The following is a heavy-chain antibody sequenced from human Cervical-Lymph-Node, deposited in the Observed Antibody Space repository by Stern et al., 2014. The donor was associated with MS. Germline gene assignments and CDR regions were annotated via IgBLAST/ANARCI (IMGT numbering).Heavy chain of an antibody. CDR2: LNAGNGNT. J-gene: IGHJ6*02. CDR3: ARGGSGSSNRFMDV. CDR1: GYTFTSYA. D-gene: IGHD6-19*01. V-gene: IGHV1-3*01. Sequence: QVQLVQSGAEVKKPGASVKVSCKASGYTFTSYAMHWVRQAPGQRLEWMGWLNAGNGNTKYSQKFQGRVTISRDTSASTAYMELSSLRSEDTAVYYCARGGSGSSNRFMDVWGQGTTVTVSS.